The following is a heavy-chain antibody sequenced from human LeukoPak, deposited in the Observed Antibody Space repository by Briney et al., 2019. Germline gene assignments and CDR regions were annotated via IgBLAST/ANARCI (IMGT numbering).Heavy chain of an antibody. J-gene: IGHJ4*02. V-gene: IGHV4-34*01. CDR2: INHSGST. CDR3: ARGEEYHDSSGYHLDY. Sequence: SETRSLTCAVYGGSFSGYYWSWIRQPPGKGLEWIGEINHSGSTNYNPSLKSRVTISVDTSKNQFSLKLSSVTAADTAVYYCARGEEYHDSSGYHLDYWGQGTLVTVSS. CDR1: GGSFSGYY. D-gene: IGHD3-22*01.